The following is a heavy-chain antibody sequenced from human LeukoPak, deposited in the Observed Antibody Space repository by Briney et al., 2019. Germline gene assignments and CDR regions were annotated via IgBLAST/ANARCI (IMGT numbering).Heavy chain of an antibody. CDR1: GYTFTDYY. CDR3: ARPGSPYSGYDWHFDY. CDR2: INPSGGST. Sequence: ASVKVSCKVSGYTFTDYYMHWVRQAPGQGLEWMGIINPSGGSTSYAQKFQGRVTMTRDTSTSTVYMELSSLRSEDTAVYYCARPGSPYSGYDWHFDYWGQGTLVTVSS. J-gene: IGHJ4*02. V-gene: IGHV1-46*01. D-gene: IGHD5-12*01.